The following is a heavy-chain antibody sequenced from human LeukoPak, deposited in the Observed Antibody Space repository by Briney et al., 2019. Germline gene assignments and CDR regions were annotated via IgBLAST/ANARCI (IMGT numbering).Heavy chain of an antibody. CDR1: GFTFSSYS. V-gene: IGHV3-21*01. CDR2: ISSSSSYI. CDR3: ARALAVAGTSLGY. Sequence: GGSLRLSCAASGFTFSSYSMNWVRQAPGKGLEWVSSISSSSSYIYYADSVKGRFTISRDNAKNSLHLQMNSLRAEDTAVYYCARALAVAGTSLGYWGQGTLVTVSS. D-gene: IGHD6-19*01. J-gene: IGHJ4*02.